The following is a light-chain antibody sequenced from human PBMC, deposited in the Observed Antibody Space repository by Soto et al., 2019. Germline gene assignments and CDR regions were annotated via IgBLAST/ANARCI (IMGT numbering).Light chain of an antibody. Sequence: QSVLTHPPSVSAAPGQKVTISCSGSSSNIGNNYVSWYQQLPGTAPKLLIYDNNKRPSGIPDRFSGSKSGTSATLGITGLQTGDEADYYCGTWDSSLSAGDVVFGGGTKVTVL. CDR2: DNN. J-gene: IGLJ2*01. V-gene: IGLV1-51*01. CDR1: SSNIGNNY. CDR3: GTWDSSLSAGDVV.